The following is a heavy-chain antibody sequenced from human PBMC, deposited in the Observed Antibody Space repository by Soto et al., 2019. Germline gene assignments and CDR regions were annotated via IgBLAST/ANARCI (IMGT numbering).Heavy chain of an antibody. V-gene: IGHV5-10-1*01. Sequence: GESLKISCKGSGYSFTSYWISRVRQMPGKGLEWMGRIDPSDSYTNYSPSFQGHVTISADKSIDTAYLQWSSLKASDTAMYYCARQKEDRYGSGSYYYYYGMDVWGQGTTVTVSS. CDR1: GYSFTSYW. J-gene: IGHJ6*02. D-gene: IGHD3-10*01. CDR2: IDPSDSYT. CDR3: ARQKEDRYGSGSYYYYYGMDV.